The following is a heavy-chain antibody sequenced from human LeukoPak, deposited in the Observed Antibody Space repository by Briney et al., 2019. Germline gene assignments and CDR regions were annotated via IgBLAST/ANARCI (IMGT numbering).Heavy chain of an antibody. V-gene: IGHV1-69*13. CDR1: GGTFNSYA. Sequence: SVKVSCKASGGTFNSYAITWVRQAPGQGLEWMGGIIPIFGTANYAQKFQGRVTITADESTSTAYMELSSLRSEDTAVYYCARRSSGIAAAANYYYYGMDVWGQGTTVTVSS. CDR2: IIPIFGTA. CDR3: ARRSSGIAAAANYYYYGMDV. J-gene: IGHJ6*02. D-gene: IGHD6-13*01.